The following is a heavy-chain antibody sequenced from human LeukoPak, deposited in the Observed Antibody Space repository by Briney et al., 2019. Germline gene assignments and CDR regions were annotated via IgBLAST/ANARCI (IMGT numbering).Heavy chain of an antibody. Sequence: PSETLSLTCTVSGGSIGGYYWSWIREPPGKGLEWIGSVYYTGVTSTNPFFRSRMSISVDTSKNQFSLNLTSVTAADAAVYYCARERSSSGGHNWFDPWGQGTLITVSS. CDR2: VYYTGVT. V-gene: IGHV4-59*12. D-gene: IGHD4-23*01. J-gene: IGHJ5*02. CDR1: GGSIGGYY. CDR3: ARERSSSGGHNWFDP.